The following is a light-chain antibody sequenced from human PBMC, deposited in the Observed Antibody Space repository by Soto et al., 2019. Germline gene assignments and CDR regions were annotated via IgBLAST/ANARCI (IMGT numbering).Light chain of an antibody. CDR3: QRCRPSPLT. J-gene: IGKJ4*01. CDR2: DAS. Sequence: EIVLTQSPGTLSLSPGERATLSCRASQSVPKNYLAWYQQKPGQAPRLLIHDASSRATGIPDRFSGSGSGTDFTLTISRLEPEDFAVYYCQRCRPSPLTFGGGTKVDIK. CDR1: QSVPKNY. V-gene: IGKV3-20*01.